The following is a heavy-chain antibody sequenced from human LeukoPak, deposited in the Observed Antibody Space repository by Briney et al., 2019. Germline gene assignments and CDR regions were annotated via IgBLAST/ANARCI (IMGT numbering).Heavy chain of an antibody. CDR2: IYTSGST. D-gene: IGHD2-2*01. CDR1: GGSISSGSYY. CDR3: ARYPYCSSTSCPSNWFDP. Sequence: SSETLSLTCTVSGGSISSGSYYWSWIRQPAGKGLEWIGRIYTSGSTNYNPSLKRRVTISVDTSKNQFYLKLSSVTAADTAVYYCARYPYCSSTSCPSNWFDPWGQGTLVTVSS. J-gene: IGHJ5*02. V-gene: IGHV4-61*02.